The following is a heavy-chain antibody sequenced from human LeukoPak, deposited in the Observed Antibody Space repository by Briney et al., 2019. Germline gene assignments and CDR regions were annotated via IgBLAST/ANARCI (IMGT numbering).Heavy chain of an antibody. CDR3: ARGVHSSESSYYFDY. Sequence: GGSLRLSCAASGFSFSAYEMNWVRRAPGKGLEWISYISGSGNSIYYTDSVKGRFTISRDNAKKSLYLQMNSLRAEDTAIYYCARGVHSSESSYYFDYWGQGTVVTVSS. V-gene: IGHV3-48*03. CDR2: ISGSGNSI. CDR1: GFSFSAYE. J-gene: IGHJ4*02. D-gene: IGHD3-22*01.